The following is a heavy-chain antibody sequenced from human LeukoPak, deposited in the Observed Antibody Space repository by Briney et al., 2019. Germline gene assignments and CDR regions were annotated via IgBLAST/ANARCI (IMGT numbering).Heavy chain of an antibody. Sequence: GGSLRLSCAASGFTFSSYAMNWVRQAPGKGLEWVSGISASGDNAYYTDSVKGRFTISRDNSKNTLYLQMNSLRAEDTAVYYCAKGTSNLEFWGQGTLVTVSS. V-gene: IGHV3-23*01. J-gene: IGHJ4*02. CDR3: AKGTSNLEF. CDR1: GFTFSSYA. CDR2: ISASGDNA. D-gene: IGHD4-4*01.